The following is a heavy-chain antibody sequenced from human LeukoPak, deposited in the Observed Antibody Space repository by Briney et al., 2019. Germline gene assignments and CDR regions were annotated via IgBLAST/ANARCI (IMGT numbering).Heavy chain of an antibody. CDR3: ARETTVVTPHAFDI. V-gene: IGHV5-51*01. CDR1: GYSFTSYW. Sequence: GESLKISFKGSGYSFTSYWLGWVPQMPGKGLEWMGIIYPGDSDTRYSPSFQGQVTISDDKSISTAYLQWSSLKASDTAMYYCARETTVVTPHAFDIWGQGTMVTVSS. J-gene: IGHJ3*02. D-gene: IGHD4-23*01. CDR2: IYPGDSDT.